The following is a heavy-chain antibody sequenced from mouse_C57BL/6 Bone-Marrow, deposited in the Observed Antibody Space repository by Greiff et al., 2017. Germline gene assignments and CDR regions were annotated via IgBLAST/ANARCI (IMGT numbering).Heavy chain of an antibody. Sequence: QVQLQQSGPGLVQPSQSLSITCTVSGFSLTSYGVHWVRQSPGKGLEWLGVIWSGGSTDDNAAFISRLSISKDNSKSQVFFKMNSLQADDTAIYYCASGNFYAMDYWGQGTSVTVSS. CDR2: IWSGGST. CDR3: ASGNFYAMDY. D-gene: IGHD2-1*01. J-gene: IGHJ4*01. CDR1: GFSLTSYG. V-gene: IGHV2-2*01.